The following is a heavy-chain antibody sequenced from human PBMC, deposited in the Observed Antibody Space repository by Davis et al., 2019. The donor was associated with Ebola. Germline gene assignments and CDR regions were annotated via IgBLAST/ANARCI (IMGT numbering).Heavy chain of an antibody. D-gene: IGHD2-15*01. CDR3: ARWSVYYYYGFDV. CDR1: GGSFSDYF. Sequence: SETLSLTCAVYGGSFSDYFWSWIRQSPGKGLEWIGKISHGGVSDYNPSLRSRVTISVDMSRDQFSLKMNPVTAADTAVYYCARWSVYYYYGFDVWGQGTTVTVSS. CDR2: ISHGGVS. J-gene: IGHJ6*02. V-gene: IGHV4-34*01.